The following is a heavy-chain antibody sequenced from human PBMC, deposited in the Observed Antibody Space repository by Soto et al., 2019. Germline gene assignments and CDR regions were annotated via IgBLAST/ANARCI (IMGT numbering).Heavy chain of an antibody. CDR1: GFTFSSYA. V-gene: IGHV3-23*01. J-gene: IGHJ3*02. D-gene: IGHD3-3*01. Sequence: GGSLRLSCAASGFTFSSYAMSWVRQAPGKGLDWVSAISGSGGSTYYADSVKGRFTISRDNSKNTLYLQMNSLRAEDTAVYYCAKALPTIFGVVIMGAFDIWGQGTMVTVSS. CDR2: ISGSGGST. CDR3: AKALPTIFGVVIMGAFDI.